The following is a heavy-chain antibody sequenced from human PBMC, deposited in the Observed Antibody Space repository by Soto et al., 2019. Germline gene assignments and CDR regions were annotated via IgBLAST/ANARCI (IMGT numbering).Heavy chain of an antibody. CDR1: GFTFSSYA. Sequence: EVQLLESGGGLVQAGGSLRLSCAASGFTFSSYAMRWVRQAPGKGLEWVSAISGSGGSTYYADSVKGRFTISRDNSKITLYLQMNSLRAEDTAVYYCARRGSGSYYDYWGQGTLVTVSS. D-gene: IGHD1-26*01. V-gene: IGHV3-23*01. J-gene: IGHJ4*02. CDR3: ARRGSGSYYDY. CDR2: ISGSGGST.